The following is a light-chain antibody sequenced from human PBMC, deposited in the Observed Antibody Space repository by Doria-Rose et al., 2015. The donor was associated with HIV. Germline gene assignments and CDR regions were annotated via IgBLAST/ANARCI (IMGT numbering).Light chain of an antibody. CDR3: QQYYDTPS. V-gene: IGKV4-1*01. Sequence: TQSPESLGMSLGERATLNCKSNQSLLYTSKNYLAWYQQKPGQPPTLLIYWASTRQSWVPARFSGSESGTDFTLTISSLEAEDVAVYYCQQYYDTPSFGPGTTVDVK. CDR1: QSLLYTSKNY. J-gene: IGKJ3*01. CDR2: WAS.